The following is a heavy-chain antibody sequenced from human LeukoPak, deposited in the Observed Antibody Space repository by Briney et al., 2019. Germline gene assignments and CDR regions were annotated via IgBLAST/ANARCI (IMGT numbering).Heavy chain of an antibody. CDR2: ISSSSSYI. CDR3: ARDTFASGSYLFDY. D-gene: IGHD1-26*01. V-gene: IGHV3-21*01. Sequence: GGSLRLSCAGSGFTLSSYSMDWVRQAPGKGLEWVSSISSSSSYIYYADSVKGRFTISRDNAKNSLYLQMNSLRAEDTAVYYCARDTFASGSYLFDYWGQGTLVTVSS. J-gene: IGHJ4*02. CDR1: GFTLSSYS.